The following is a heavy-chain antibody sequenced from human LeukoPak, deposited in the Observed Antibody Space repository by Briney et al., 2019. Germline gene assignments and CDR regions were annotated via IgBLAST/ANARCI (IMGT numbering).Heavy chain of an antibody. V-gene: IGHV1-69*04. CDR1: GGTFSSYA. CDR3: ARGGYYDSSGYSKY. CDR2: IIPILGIA. D-gene: IGHD3-22*01. Sequence: SVKVSCKASGGTFSSYAISWVRQAPGQGLEWMGRIIPILGIANYAQKFQGRVTITADKSTSTAYMELSSLRSEDTAVYYCARGGYYDSSGYSKYWGQGTLVTVSS. J-gene: IGHJ4*02.